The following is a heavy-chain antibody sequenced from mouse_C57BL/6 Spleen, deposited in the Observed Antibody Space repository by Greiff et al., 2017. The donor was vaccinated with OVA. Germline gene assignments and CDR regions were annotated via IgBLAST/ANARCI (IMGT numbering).Heavy chain of an antibody. D-gene: IGHD2-1*01. Sequence: VQLQQSGPELVKPGASVKISCKASGYAFSSSWMNWVKQRPGKGLEWIGRIYPGDGDTNYNGKFKGKATLTADKSSSTAYMQLSSLTSEDSAVYFCARSRAYGNYYFDYWGQGTTLTVSS. CDR2: IYPGDGDT. J-gene: IGHJ2*01. CDR3: ARSRAYGNYYFDY. V-gene: IGHV1-82*01. CDR1: GYAFSSSW.